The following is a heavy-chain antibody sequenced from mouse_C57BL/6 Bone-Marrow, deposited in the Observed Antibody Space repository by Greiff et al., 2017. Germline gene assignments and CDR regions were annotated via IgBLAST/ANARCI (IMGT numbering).Heavy chain of an antibody. V-gene: IGHV1-69*01. Sequence: QVQLQQPGAELVMPGASVKLSCKASGYTFTSYWMHWVKQRPGPGLEWIGEIDPSDSYTNYNQKFKGKSTLTVDKSSSTAYMQLSSLTSEDSAVYYCARGWLLPFDYWGQGTTLTVSS. J-gene: IGHJ2*01. CDR3: ARGWLLPFDY. CDR1: GYTFTSYW. CDR2: IDPSDSYT. D-gene: IGHD2-3*01.